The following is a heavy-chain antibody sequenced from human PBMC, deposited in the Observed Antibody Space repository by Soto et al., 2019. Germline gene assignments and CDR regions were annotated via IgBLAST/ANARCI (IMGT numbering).Heavy chain of an antibody. V-gene: IGHV4-31*03. J-gene: IGHJ5*02. CDR3: ARSVDP. CDR1: GGSIRSGGYY. CDR2: IYSRGST. Sequence: QLQLQESGPALVKPSQTLSLTCTVSGGSIRSGGYYWSWSRQPPGKGLEWIGYIYSRGSTYYNPSLKSGVTISVDTPKTQFSLKLSSVTAADTDVYYCARSVDPWGQGTLVTVSS.